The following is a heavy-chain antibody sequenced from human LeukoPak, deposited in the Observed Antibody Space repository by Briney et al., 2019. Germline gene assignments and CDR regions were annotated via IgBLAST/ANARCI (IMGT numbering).Heavy chain of an antibody. Sequence: GASVKVSCKVSGYTLTELSMHWVRQAPGKGLEWMGGFDPEDGETIYAQKFQGRVTMTEDTSTDTAYMELSSLRPEDTAVYYCATAEYCSGGSCYSLDYWGQGTLVTVSS. V-gene: IGHV1-24*01. CDR2: FDPEDGET. J-gene: IGHJ4*02. D-gene: IGHD2-15*01. CDR1: GYTLTELS. CDR3: ATAEYCSGGSCYSLDY.